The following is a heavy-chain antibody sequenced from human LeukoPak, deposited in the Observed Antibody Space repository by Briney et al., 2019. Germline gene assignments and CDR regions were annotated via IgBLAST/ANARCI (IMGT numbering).Heavy chain of an antibody. J-gene: IGHJ4*02. V-gene: IGHV5-51*01. CDR2: IYPGDSHS. D-gene: IGHD5/OR15-5a*01. Sequence: GESLKISCKGSGYSFTTNWIGWVRQMPGKGLEWMGFIYPGDSHSKYSPSFQGQVTISADKSITTAYLQWSSLKASDTAMYYCARLREGSTPKAWRDYFDSWGQGTLVTVSS. CDR1: GYSFTTNW. CDR3: ARLREGSTPKAWRDYFDS.